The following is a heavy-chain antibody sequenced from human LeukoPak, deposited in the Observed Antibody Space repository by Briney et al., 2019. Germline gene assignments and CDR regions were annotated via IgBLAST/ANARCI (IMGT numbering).Heavy chain of an antibody. Sequence: SVKVSCKASGGTFSSYAISWVRQAPGQGLEWMGGIIPIFGTANYAQKFQGRVTITADKSTSTAYMELSSLRSEDTAVYYCARDRVVRGVISYYYMDVWGKGTTVTVSS. V-gene: IGHV1-69*06. J-gene: IGHJ6*03. D-gene: IGHD3-10*01. CDR2: IIPIFGTA. CDR3: ARDRVVRGVISYYYMDV. CDR1: GGTFSSYA.